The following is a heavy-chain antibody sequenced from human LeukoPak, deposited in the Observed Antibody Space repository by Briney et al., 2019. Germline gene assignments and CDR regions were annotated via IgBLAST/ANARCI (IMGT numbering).Heavy chain of an antibody. Sequence: GESLKISCKGSGYSFTSYWIGWVRQMPGKGLDWMGIIYPGDSDTRYSPSFQGQVTISADKSISTAYLQWSSLKASDTAMYYCARSALGPASDYYYMDVWGKGTTVTVSS. V-gene: IGHV5-51*01. J-gene: IGHJ6*03. CDR3: ARSALGPASDYYYMDV. CDR2: IYPGDSDT. CDR1: GYSFTSYW. D-gene: IGHD1-14*01.